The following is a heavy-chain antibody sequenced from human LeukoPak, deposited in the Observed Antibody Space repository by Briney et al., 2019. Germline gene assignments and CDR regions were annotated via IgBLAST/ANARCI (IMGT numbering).Heavy chain of an antibody. CDR1: GGSVSGYY. D-gene: IGHD3-22*01. Sequence: PSETLSLTCSLSGGSVSGYYWSWIRQFPGKRLEWIGHIYYTGSPFSNPPLQSRVSLSLDASKNQLFLRLTSVTAADTAVYYCARSYYDKSGYRYYGHWGQGTLVTVSS. CDR3: ARSYYDKSGYRYYGH. CDR2: IYYTGSP. V-gene: IGHV4-59*02. J-gene: IGHJ4*02.